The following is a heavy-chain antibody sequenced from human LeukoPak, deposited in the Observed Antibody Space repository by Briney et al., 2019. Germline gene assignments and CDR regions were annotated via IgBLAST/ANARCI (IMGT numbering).Heavy chain of an antibody. V-gene: IGHV4-34*01. Sequence: SETLSLTCAVSGGSFSGYSWSWIRQPPGKGLVWIGEINHSGSTNYNPSLKSRVTISVDTSKNQFSLKLSSVTAADTAVYYCARDRSLRGSSWSYYYYYYYMDVWGKGTTVTVSS. CDR1: GGSFSGYS. J-gene: IGHJ6*03. D-gene: IGHD6-13*01. CDR3: ARDRSLRGSSWSYYYYYYYMDV. CDR2: INHSGST.